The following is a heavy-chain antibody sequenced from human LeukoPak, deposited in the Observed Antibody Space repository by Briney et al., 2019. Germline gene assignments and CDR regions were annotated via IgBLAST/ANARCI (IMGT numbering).Heavy chain of an antibody. CDR1: GYTFTGYY. CDR2: INPNSGGT. J-gene: IGHJ5*02. CDR3: ARDGSGSGANKEWFDP. V-gene: IGHV1-2*02. D-gene: IGHD1-26*01. Sequence: ASVKVSCKASGYTFTGYYMHWVRQAPGQGLEWMGWINPNSGGTNYAQKFQGRVTMTRDTSISTAYMELSRLRSDDTAVYYCARDGSGSGANKEWFDPWGLGTLVTVSS.